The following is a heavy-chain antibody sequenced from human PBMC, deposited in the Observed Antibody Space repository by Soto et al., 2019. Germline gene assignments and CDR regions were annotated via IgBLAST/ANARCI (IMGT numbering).Heavy chain of an antibody. CDR3: AKDLIRRYDSSGYLDY. CDR2: ISYDGSNK. Sequence: GGSLRLSCAASGFTFSSYGMHWVRQAPGKGLEWVAVISYDGSNKYYADSVKGRFTISRDNSKSTLYLQMNSLRAEDTAVYYCAKDLIRRYDSSGYLDYWGQGTLVT. D-gene: IGHD3-22*01. V-gene: IGHV3-30*18. CDR1: GFTFSSYG. J-gene: IGHJ4*02.